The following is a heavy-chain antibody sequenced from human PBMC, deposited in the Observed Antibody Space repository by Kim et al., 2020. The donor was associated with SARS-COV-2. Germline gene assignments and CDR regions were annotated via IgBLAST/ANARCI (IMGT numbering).Heavy chain of an antibody. CDR2: T. V-gene: IGHV4-30-2*05. J-gene: IGHJ4*02. D-gene: IGHD1-1*01. Sequence: TYYNPSLKSRVTISVDTSKNQFSLKVSSVTAADTAVYYCAREVRGLTFDYWGQGTLVTVSS. CDR3: AREVRGLTFDY.